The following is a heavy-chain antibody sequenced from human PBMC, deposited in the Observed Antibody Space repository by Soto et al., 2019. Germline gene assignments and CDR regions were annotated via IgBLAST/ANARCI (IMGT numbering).Heavy chain of an antibody. CDR1: RYTFTSYA. Sequence: ASVKVTFKASRYTFTSYAMHWLHQAPGQRLEWMGWINAGNGNTKYSQKFQGRVTITRDTSASTAYMELSSLRSEDTAVYYCARESSTSCFEYWGQGTLVTVSS. CDR3: ARESSTSCFEY. V-gene: IGHV1-3*01. CDR2: INAGNGNT. J-gene: IGHJ4*02. D-gene: IGHD2-2*01.